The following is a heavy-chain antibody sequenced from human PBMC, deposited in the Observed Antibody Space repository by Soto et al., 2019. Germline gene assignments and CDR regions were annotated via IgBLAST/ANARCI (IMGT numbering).Heavy chain of an antibody. J-gene: IGHJ4*02. CDR3: AKDSHLYRGSTYAFDY. CDR2: ISVSVHNA. CDR1: VFTLNSYC. V-gene: IGHV3-23*01. D-gene: IGHD5-12*01. Sequence: GVSLRLSCSSSVFTLNSYCISWVRQPPVNGLEWVAGISVSVHNAYYADSVKGRFTNSIDNSKNTLYLQLISLRAEDTAVYYCAKDSHLYRGSTYAFDYWGQGTLVNVS.